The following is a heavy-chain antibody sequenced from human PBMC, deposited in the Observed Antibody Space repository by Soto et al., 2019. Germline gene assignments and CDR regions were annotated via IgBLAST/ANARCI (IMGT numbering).Heavy chain of an antibody. Sequence: GGSLRLSCAASGFTFSSYSMNWVRQAPGKGLEWVSYISSSSSTIYYADSVKGRFTISRDNAKNSLYLQMNSLRAEDTAVYYCARVERIAAAGHYFDYWGQGTLVTVSS. CDR1: GFTFSSYS. V-gene: IGHV3-48*01. J-gene: IGHJ4*02. CDR3: ARVERIAAAGHYFDY. D-gene: IGHD6-13*01. CDR2: ISSSSSTI.